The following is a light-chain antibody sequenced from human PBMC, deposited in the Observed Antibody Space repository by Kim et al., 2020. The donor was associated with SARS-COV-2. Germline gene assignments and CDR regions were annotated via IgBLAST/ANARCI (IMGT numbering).Light chain of an antibody. Sequence: DIQMTQSPSSLSASVGDRVTITCRASQAISTYLNWYQQKPGKAPKVLIYDAFKLETGVPSRFSGSGSGTHFTFTIDGLQPEDIATYYCQQYSNLATFGQGNKVDIK. CDR1: QAISTY. J-gene: IGKJ1*01. V-gene: IGKV1-33*01. CDR2: DAF. CDR3: QQYSNLAT.